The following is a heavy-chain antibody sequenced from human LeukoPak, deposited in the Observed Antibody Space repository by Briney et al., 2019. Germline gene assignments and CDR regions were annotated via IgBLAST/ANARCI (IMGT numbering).Heavy chain of an antibody. CDR3: ARGPYYDFWSGSQYFQH. CDR1: GFTFTSYA. D-gene: IGHD3-3*01. V-gene: IGHV3-64*01. CDR2: ISSNGGST. J-gene: IGHJ1*01. Sequence: PGGSLRLSCTASGFTFTSYAMHWVRQAPGKGLEYVSAISSNGGSTYYANSVKGRFTISRDNSKNTLYLQMGSLRAGDMAVYYCARGPYYDFWSGSQYFQHWGQGTLVTVSS.